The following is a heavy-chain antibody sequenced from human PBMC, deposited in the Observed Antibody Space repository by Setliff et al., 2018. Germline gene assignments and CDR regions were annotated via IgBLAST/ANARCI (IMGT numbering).Heavy chain of an antibody. J-gene: IGHJ5*02. CDR3: ARGYSSSWQSRMGFDP. D-gene: IGHD6-13*01. CDR1: GYTFTSYG. V-gene: IGHV1-2*06. Sequence: ASVKVSCKASGYTFTSYGISWVRQAPGQGLEWMGRINPNSGGTNYAQKFQDRVTMTRDTSVTTAYMELSSLRSEDTAVYYCARGYSSSWQSRMGFDPWGQGTLVTVSS. CDR2: INPNSGGT.